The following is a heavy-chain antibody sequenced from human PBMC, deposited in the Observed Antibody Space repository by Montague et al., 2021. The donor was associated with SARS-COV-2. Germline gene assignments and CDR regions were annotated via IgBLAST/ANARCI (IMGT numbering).Heavy chain of an antibody. CDR3: AKEEAGNCSYGMDV. V-gene: IGHV3-23*01. CDR2: ITSSGGSS. Sequence: SLRLSCAASGFSFNTFAMSWVRQAPGKGPEWVTAITSSGGSSHYADSVKGRFTISRDNSKNTLYLQMTSLRAEDTAVYYCAKEEAGNCSYGMDVWGQGTTVIVSS. D-gene: IGHD6-13*01. J-gene: IGHJ6*02. CDR1: GFSFNTFA.